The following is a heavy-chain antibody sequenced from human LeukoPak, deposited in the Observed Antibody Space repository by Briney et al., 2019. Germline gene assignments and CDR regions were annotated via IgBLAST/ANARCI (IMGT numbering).Heavy chain of an antibody. CDR3: ATAKRSFGELLYFGY. CDR1: GYTLTELS. CDR2: FDPEDGET. V-gene: IGHV1-24*01. J-gene: IGHJ4*02. D-gene: IGHD3-10*01. Sequence: ASVKVSCKVSGYTLTELSMHWVRQAPGIGLEWMGGFDPEDGETIYAQKFQGRVTMTEDTSTDTAYMELSSLRSEDTAVYYCATAKRSFGELLYFGYWGQGTPVTVSS.